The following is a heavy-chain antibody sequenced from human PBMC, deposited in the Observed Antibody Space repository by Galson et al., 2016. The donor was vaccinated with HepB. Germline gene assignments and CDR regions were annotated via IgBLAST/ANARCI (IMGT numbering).Heavy chain of an antibody. J-gene: IGHJ4*02. D-gene: IGHD2-21*02. CDR2: ISVTSTYT. V-gene: IGHV3-11*06. CDR3: ARDRGSYCGGDCSDYYFDY. CDR1: GFTFSDYY. Sequence: SLRLSCAASGFTFSDYYMSWIRQAPGKGLEWVSYISVTSTYTNYADSVKGRFTVSRDNVKNSLYLQMNTLRAEDTAIYYCARDRGSYCGGDCSDYYFDYWGQGTLVTVSS.